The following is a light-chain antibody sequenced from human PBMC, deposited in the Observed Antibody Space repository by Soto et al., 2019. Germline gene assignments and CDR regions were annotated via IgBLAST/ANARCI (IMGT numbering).Light chain of an antibody. CDR2: KVS. Sequence: DVVMTQSPLSLPVTLGQPASISCRSSQSLVYSDGNTYLNWFQQRPGQSPRRLIYKVSNRDSGVPDRFSGSGSGTDLTLKISRVEAEDVGVYYCMQGTYWPTTFGQGTKVEIK. CDR3: MQGTYWPTT. V-gene: IGKV2-30*01. CDR1: QSLVYSDGNTY. J-gene: IGKJ1*01.